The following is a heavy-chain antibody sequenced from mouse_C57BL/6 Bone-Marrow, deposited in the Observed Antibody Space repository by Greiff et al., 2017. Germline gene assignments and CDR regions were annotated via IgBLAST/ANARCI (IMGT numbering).Heavy chain of an antibody. V-gene: IGHV1-82*01. CDR3: ARPGYYGRGAMDY. D-gene: IGHD1-1*01. Sequence: VQLQQSGPELVKPGASVKISCKASGYAFSSSWMNWVKQRPGKGLEWIGRIYPGDGDTNYKGKFKGKATLTADKSTSTAYMQLSSLTSEDSAVYFCARPGYYGRGAMDYWGQGTSVTVSS. CDR2: IYPGDGDT. J-gene: IGHJ4*01. CDR1: GYAFSSSW.